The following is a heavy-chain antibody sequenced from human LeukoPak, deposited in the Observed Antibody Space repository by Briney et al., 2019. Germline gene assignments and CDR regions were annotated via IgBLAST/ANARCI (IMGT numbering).Heavy chain of an antibody. V-gene: IGHV3-30-3*01. Sequence: GGSLRLSCAASGFTFISYWMSWVRQAPGKGLEWVAVISSDGSNKYYADSVKGRFTISRDNSKNTLYLQMSSLRAEDTAVYYCARDRYSSGWYGDFDCWGQGTLVTVSS. J-gene: IGHJ4*02. D-gene: IGHD6-19*01. CDR3: ARDRYSSGWYGDFDC. CDR1: GFTFISYW. CDR2: ISSDGSNK.